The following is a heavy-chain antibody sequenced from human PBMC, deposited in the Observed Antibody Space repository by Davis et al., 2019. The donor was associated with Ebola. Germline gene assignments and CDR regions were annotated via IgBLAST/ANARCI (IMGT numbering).Heavy chain of an antibody. CDR2: IWYDGSNK. J-gene: IGHJ5*02. CDR1: GFTFSSYG. Sequence: GESLKISCAASGFTFSSYGMHWVRQAPGKGLEWVAVIWYDGSNKYYADSVKGRFTISRDNSKNTLYLQMNSLRAEDTAVYYCASPRYGSGSPPRGPFDPWGQGTLVTVSS. CDR3: ASPRYGSGSPPRGPFDP. D-gene: IGHD3-10*01. V-gene: IGHV3-33*01.